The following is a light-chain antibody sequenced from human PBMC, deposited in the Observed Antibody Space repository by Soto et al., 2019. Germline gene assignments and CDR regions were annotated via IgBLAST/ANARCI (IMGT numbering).Light chain of an antibody. CDR3: QQYENWPT. J-gene: IGKJ1*01. CDR2: GAS. Sequence: EVVLTQSPGTLSLSPGEGATVSCRASQTISRNYLAWYQKKPGQAPRLLIYGASTRATGIPARFSASGSGTEFTLTISSLQSEDFAVYYCQQYENWPTFGQGTKVDIK. CDR1: QTISRN. V-gene: IGKV3-15*01.